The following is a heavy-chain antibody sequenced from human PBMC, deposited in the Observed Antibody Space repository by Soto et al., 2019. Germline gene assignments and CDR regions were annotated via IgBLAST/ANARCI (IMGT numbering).Heavy chain of an antibody. D-gene: IGHD6-19*01. CDR3: TRDSGDYSSGWYNWFDP. CDR1: GLTFGDYA. CDR2: IRSKAYGGTT. J-gene: IGHJ5*02. Sequence: PGGSLRLSCTASGLTFGDYAMTWFRQAPGKGLEWVGFIRSKAYGGTTEYAASVKGRFTISRDDSKSIAYLQMNSLKTEDTAVYYCTRDSGDYSSGWYNWFDPWGQGTLVTVSS. V-gene: IGHV3-49*03.